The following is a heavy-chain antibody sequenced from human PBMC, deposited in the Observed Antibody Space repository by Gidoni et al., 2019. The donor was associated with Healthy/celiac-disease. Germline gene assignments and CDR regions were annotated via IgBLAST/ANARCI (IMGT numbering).Heavy chain of an antibody. J-gene: IGHJ4*02. CDR2: SYSGGST. CDR1: GFTVSSNY. CDR3: ARGLAVAGDFDY. D-gene: IGHD6-19*01. Sequence: EVQLVASGGGLIQPGGCVRRSGAASGFTVSSNYMSWVRQAPGKGLEWVSVSYSGGSTYYADSVKVRFTISRDNSKNTLYRQMNSLRAEDTAVYYCARGLAVAGDFDYWGQGTLVTVSS. V-gene: IGHV3-53*01.